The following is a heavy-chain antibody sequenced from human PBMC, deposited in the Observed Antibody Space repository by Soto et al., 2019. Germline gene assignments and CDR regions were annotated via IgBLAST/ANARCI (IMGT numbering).Heavy chain of an antibody. CDR3: ARETYGGYVGYVDP. V-gene: IGHV4-30-2*01. D-gene: IGHD4-17*01. J-gene: IGHJ5*01. CDR1: GDTLSTGGYS. CDR2: TYHIGNP. Sequence: QHQLQESGSRLVKSSETLFLTCAVSGDTLSTGGYSWAWIRQPPGKALECIGHTYHIGNPYYNPSQKRRVNISVVRSKNQFSLKLSSVTAPDTAEYYGARETYGGYVGYVDPWGQGTLVTLSS.